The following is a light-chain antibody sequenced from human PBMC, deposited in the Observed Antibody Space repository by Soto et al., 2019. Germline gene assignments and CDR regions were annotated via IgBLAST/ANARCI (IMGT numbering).Light chain of an antibody. V-gene: IGKV3-15*01. CDR2: DAS. CDR1: QSVSNN. J-gene: IGKJ1*01. Sequence: ILMTQSPATLSVSPGERATLSCRASQSVSNNLAWYQQKPCQAPRLLIYDASTRATGIPARFSGSGSGTEFTLTISGLQSEDFAVYYCHQYNNWPPWTFGQGTKVEIK. CDR3: HQYNNWPPWT.